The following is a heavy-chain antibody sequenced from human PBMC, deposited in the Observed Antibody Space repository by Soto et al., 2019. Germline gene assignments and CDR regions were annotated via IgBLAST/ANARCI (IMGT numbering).Heavy chain of an antibody. CDR3: AKGSYCSSTSCYTGGGYNWFDP. Sequence: PGGSLRLSCAASGFIFSNYWRHWVRQAPGKGLLWVSRINSDGGTSNYADSVKGRFTISRDNAKNTLYLQMNSLRAEDTAVYYCAKGSYCSSTSCYTGGGYNWFDPWGQGTLVTVYS. D-gene: IGHD2-2*02. CDR1: GFIFSNYW. V-gene: IGHV3-74*01. CDR2: INSDGGTS. J-gene: IGHJ5*02.